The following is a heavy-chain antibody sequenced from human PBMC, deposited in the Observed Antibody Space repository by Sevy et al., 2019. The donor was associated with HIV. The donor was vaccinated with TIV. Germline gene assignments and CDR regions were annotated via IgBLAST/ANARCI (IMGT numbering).Heavy chain of an antibody. V-gene: IGHV1-2*02. J-gene: IGHJ6*02. D-gene: IGHD3-3*01. CDR2: INPKSGAT. CDR1: GYTFSDSGYY. CDR3: ARESYDFWTGPVDYDYGMDV. Sequence: ASVKVSCKASGYTFSDSGYYVHWVRQAPGQGLEWMGWINPKSGATNYAQKFQGRVTMTRETSVSTANMGLNRLTSDDTAVYYCARESYDFWTGPVDYDYGMDVWGQGTTVTVSS.